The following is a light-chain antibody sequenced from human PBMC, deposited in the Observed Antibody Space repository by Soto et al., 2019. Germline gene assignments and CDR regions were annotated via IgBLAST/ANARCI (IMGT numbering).Light chain of an antibody. Sequence: EIVLTQSPGTLSLSPGERATLSCRASQRISSSSLAWYQQKPGQAPRLLIYDASNRATGTPDRFSGSGSGTDFTLTISRLEPEDFAVYYCQQRGGSPPTWTFGQGTKVDIK. V-gene: IGKV3-20*01. CDR2: DAS. CDR1: QRISSSS. CDR3: QQRGGSPPTWT. J-gene: IGKJ1*01.